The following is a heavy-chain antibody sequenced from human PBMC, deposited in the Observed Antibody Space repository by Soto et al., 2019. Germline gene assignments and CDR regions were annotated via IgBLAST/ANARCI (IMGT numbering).Heavy chain of an antibody. CDR1: GYTFTSYG. CDR3: ARETFFRVGEGCFDP. Sequence: GASVKVSCKASGYTFTSYGISWVRQAPGQGLEWMGWISAYNGNTNYAQKLQGRVTMTTDTSTSTAYMELRSLRSDDTAVYYCARETFFRVGEGCFDPGGQGTLVTVSS. J-gene: IGHJ5*02. D-gene: IGHD3-3*01. CDR2: ISAYNGNT. V-gene: IGHV1-18*01.